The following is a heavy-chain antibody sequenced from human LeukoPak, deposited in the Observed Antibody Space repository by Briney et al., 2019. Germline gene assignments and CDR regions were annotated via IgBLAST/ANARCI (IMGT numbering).Heavy chain of an antibody. CDR1: GFTFSSYD. J-gene: IGHJ4*02. D-gene: IGHD6-19*01. CDR3: AKVTWSSSGSDY. CDR2: INKSGGGT. Sequence: GGSLRLSCAASGFTFSSYDMSWVRQAPGKGLEWVSGINKSGGGTYYADSVKGRFTMSRDNSKNTLFLQMNSLRAEGTAVYYCAKVTWSSSGSDYWGQGTLVTVSS. V-gene: IGHV3-23*01.